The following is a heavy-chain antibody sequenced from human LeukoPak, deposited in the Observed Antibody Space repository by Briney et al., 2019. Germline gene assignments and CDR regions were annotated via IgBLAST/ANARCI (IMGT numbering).Heavy chain of an antibody. Sequence: GGSLRLSCAASGFTFDDYGMSWVRQVPGKGLEWVSGINWDGSSTGYADSVKGRFTISRDNSKNTLYLQMNSLRAEDTAVYYCAKGFATGRLGFGESPYDYWGQGTLVTVSS. CDR2: INWDGSST. CDR1: GFTFDDYG. D-gene: IGHD3-10*01. V-gene: IGHV3-20*04. J-gene: IGHJ4*02. CDR3: AKGFATGRLGFGESPYDY.